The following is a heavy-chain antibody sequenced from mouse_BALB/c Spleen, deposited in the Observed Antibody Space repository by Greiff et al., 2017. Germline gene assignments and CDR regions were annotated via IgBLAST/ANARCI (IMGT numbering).Heavy chain of an antibody. CDR1: GFTINDTY. Sequence: EVQLQQSGAELVKPGASVKLSCTASGFTINDTYMHWVKQRPEQGLEWIGRIDPANGNTKYDPKFQGKATITADTSSNTAYLQLSSLTSEDTAVYYCARGRQWYFDGWGAGTTVTVSS. V-gene: IGHV14-3*02. CDR3: ARGRQWYFDG. CDR2: IDPANGNT. J-gene: IGHJ1*01.